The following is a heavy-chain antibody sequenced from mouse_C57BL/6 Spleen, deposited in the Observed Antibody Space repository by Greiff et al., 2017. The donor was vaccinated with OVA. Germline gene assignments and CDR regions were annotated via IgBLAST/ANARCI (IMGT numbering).Heavy chain of an antibody. CDR1: GFSFNTYA. V-gene: IGHV10-1*01. CDR3: VRLDIYYAMDY. Sequence: EVQRVESGGGLVQPKGSLKLSCAASGFSFNTYAMNWVRQAPGKGLEWVARIRSKSNNYATYYADSVKDRFTISRDDSESMLYLQMNNLKTEDTAMYYCVRLDIYYAMDYWGQGTSVTVSS. J-gene: IGHJ4*01. CDR2: IRSKSNNYAT.